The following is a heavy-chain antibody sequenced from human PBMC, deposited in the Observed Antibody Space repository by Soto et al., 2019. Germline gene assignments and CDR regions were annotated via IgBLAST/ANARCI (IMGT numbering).Heavy chain of an antibody. CDR3: AQTGGAYFDY. Sequence: GGSLRLSCAASGFTFSSTAMTWVRQAPGQGLDWVSTISDGDGTTFYADSVKGRFTISRSNSKNTLYLQMNSLRVEDTAVYYCAQTGGAYFDYWGQGT. CDR1: GFTFSSTA. J-gene: IGHJ4*02. V-gene: IGHV3-23*01. D-gene: IGHD6-25*01. CDR2: ISDGDGTT.